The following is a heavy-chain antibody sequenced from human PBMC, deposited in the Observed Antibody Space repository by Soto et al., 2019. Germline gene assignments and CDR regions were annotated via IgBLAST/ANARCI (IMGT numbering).Heavy chain of an antibody. CDR3: ARVNIEVVPAASNAFDI. CDR2: IYYSGST. CDR1: GGSISSGGYY. Sequence: PSETLSLTCTVSGGSISSGGYYWSWIRQHPGKGLGWIGYIYYSGSTYYNPSLKSRVTISVDTSKNQFSLKLSSVTAADTAVYYCARVNIEVVPAASNAFDIRGQGTMVTVSS. V-gene: IGHV4-31*03. J-gene: IGHJ3*02. D-gene: IGHD2-2*01.